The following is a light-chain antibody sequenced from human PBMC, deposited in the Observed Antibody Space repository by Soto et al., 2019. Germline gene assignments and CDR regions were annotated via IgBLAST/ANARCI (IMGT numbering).Light chain of an antibody. CDR1: QGISSY. V-gene: IGKV1-9*01. J-gene: IGKJ4*01. Sequence: DIQLTQSPSFLSASVGDRVTVTCRASQGISSYLAWYQQKPGKAPQLLIYHASTLQSGVPSRFSGSGSGTQFTLTISSLQPEDFATYYCQQLHTYPLTFGGGTKVEVK. CDR2: HAS. CDR3: QQLHTYPLT.